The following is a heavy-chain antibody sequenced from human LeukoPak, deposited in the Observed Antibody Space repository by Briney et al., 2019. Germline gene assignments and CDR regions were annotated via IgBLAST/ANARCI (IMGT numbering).Heavy chain of an antibody. CDR3: ARGDFWSGYYLDY. CDR1: GGSFSGYY. J-gene: IGHJ4*02. D-gene: IGHD3-3*01. Sequence: SETLSLTCAVYGGSFSGYYWSWIRQPPGKGLEWIGEINHSGSTNYNPSLKSRVTISVDTSKNQFSLKLSSVTAADTAVYYCARGDFWSGYYLDYWGQGTLVTVPS. V-gene: IGHV4-34*01. CDR2: INHSGST.